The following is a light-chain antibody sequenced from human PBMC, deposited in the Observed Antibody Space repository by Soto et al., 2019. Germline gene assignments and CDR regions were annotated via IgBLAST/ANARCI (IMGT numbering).Light chain of an antibody. CDR3: QQYAGSPWT. CDR1: QSVSSSY. J-gene: IGKJ1*01. Sequence: EIVLTQSPGTLSLSPGERATLSCRASQSVSSSYLAWYQQKPGQAPRLLMYGVSNRATGIPDRFSGSGSGTDFTLTISRLEPEDFAVYYCQQYAGSPWTFGQGTKVEIK. V-gene: IGKV3-20*01. CDR2: GVS.